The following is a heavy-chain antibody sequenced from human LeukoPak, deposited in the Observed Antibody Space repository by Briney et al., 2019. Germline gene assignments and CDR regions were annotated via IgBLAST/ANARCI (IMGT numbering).Heavy chain of an antibody. J-gene: IGHJ4*02. CDR3: AXXXXXXXXXXXXYYTDYFDY. V-gene: IGHV4-38-2*01. Sequence: XXXYXXWIRQPPGXXXXXXXSIYHSGSTYYNPSLKSXVTISVDTXXNKCSLRLSSVTAADTAVYYFAXXXXXXXXXXXXYYTDYFDYWGQGTLVTVSS. CDR2: IYHSGST. CDR1: XXXY. D-gene: IGHD3-3*01.